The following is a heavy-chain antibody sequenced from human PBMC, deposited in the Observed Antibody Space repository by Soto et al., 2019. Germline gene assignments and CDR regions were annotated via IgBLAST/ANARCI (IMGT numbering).Heavy chain of an antibody. Sequence: GASVKVSCKASGYTFTAYYMHWVRQAPGQGLEWMGWINLNSGGTNYAQNFQGWVTMTRDTSISTAYMELSRLRSDDTAVYYCARPSRNAFDIWGQGAIVTVSS. CDR2: INLNSGGT. J-gene: IGHJ3*02. CDR3: ARPSRNAFDI. CDR1: GYTFTAYY. V-gene: IGHV1-2*04.